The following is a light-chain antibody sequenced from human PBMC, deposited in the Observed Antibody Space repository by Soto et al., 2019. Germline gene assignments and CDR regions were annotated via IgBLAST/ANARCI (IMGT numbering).Light chain of an antibody. V-gene: IGKV3-15*01. J-gene: IGKJ1*01. Sequence: DKALPQSPGTLSTSAGERATISCRASQSVSSDLLGYHQKPGEAPTLLIYAASTRASGVPPRFSGSGSGTAFIPIIISRLPEDFSAYYCHQYGNSPPLTFGQGTKVDIK. CDR1: QSVSSD. CDR3: HQYGNSPPLT. CDR2: AAS.